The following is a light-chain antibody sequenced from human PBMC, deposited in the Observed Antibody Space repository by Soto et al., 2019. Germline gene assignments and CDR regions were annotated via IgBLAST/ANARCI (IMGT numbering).Light chain of an antibody. V-gene: IGKV1-5*03. CDR3: QQYNSYWT. Sequence: DIQMTQTTSPLSASVGDRVTITCRASQSISSWLAWYQQKPGKAPKLLIYKASSLESGVPSRFSGSGSGTEFTLTISSLQPDDFATYYCQQYNSYWTFGQGTKV. CDR2: KAS. J-gene: IGKJ1*01. CDR1: QSISSW.